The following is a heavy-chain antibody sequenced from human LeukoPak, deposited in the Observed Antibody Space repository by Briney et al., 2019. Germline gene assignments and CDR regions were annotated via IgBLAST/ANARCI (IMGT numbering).Heavy chain of an antibody. D-gene: IGHD3-16*01. J-gene: IGHJ4*02. CDR2: ISAYNGNT. CDR1: GFTFTTYG. CDR3: ATEYYDYVWGSYYFDY. Sequence: ASVKVSCKTSGFTFTTYGITWVRQAPGQGLEWMGWISAYNGNTNYAQKLQGRVTMTTDTSTSTAYTELRSLRSDDTAVYYCATEYYDYVWGSYYFDYWGQGTLVTVSS. V-gene: IGHV1-18*01.